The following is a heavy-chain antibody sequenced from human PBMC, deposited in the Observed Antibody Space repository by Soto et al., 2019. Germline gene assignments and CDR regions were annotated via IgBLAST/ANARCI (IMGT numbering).Heavy chain of an antibody. CDR3: AKDRSGRIEAAYYDILTGLNYMDV. CDR2: ISYDGSNK. J-gene: IGHJ6*03. V-gene: IGHV3-30*18. CDR1: GFTFSSYG. D-gene: IGHD3-9*01. Sequence: GGSLRLSCAASGFTFSSYGMHWVRQAPGKGLEWVAVISYDGSNKYYADSVKGRFTISRDNSKNTLYLQMNSLRAEDTAVYYCAKDRSGRIEAAYYDILTGLNYMDVWGKGTTVTVSS.